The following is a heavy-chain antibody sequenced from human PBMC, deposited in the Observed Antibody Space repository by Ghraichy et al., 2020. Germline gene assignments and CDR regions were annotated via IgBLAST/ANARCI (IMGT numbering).Heavy chain of an antibody. V-gene: IGHV3-48*03. CDR1: GFTFSDNE. CDR3: ARGTFDYSREDHGGAFDY. Sequence: GGSLRLSCAASGFTFSDNEMNWVRQAPGKGLEWVAYIAASRDNIYYADSVRGRFTISRAKSSVFLQMDSLRAEDTATYYCARGTFDYSREDHGGAFDYWGQGTQVTVSS. J-gene: IGHJ4*02. CDR2: IAASRDNI. D-gene: IGHD6-13*01.